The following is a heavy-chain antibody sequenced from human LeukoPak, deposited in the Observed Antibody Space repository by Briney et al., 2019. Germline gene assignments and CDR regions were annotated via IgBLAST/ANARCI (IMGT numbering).Heavy chain of an antibody. CDR1: GFTVSSNY. V-gene: IGHV3-66*01. CDR2: IYTGGST. CDR3: ARGDYGDYVEYFDY. J-gene: IGHJ4*02. D-gene: IGHD4-17*01. Sequence: PGGSLRLSCAASGFTVSSNYMSWVRQAPGKGLEWVSVIYTGGSTYYADSVKGRFTISRDNSKNTLYLQMNSLRAEDTAVYYCARGDYGDYVEYFDYWSQGTLVTVSS.